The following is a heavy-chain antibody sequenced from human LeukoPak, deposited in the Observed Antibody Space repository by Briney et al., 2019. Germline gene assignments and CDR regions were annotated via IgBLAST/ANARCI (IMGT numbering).Heavy chain of an antibody. CDR3: ASDYDSSGYYVI. CDR1: GGSISRYY. D-gene: IGHD3-22*01. CDR2: IYYSGST. J-gene: IGHJ4*02. V-gene: IGHV4-59*08. Sequence: SETLSPTCTVSGGSISRYYWSWIRQPPGKGLEWIGYIYYSGSTNYNPSLKSRVTISVDTSKNQFSLKLSSVTAADTAVYYCASDYDSSGYYVIWGQGTLVTVSS.